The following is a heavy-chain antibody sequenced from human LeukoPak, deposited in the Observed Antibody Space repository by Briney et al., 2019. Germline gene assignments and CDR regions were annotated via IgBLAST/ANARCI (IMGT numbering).Heavy chain of an antibody. Sequence: ASVKVSCRASGYTFTGYYMHWVRQAPGQGLEWMGRINPNSGGTNYAQKFQGRVTMTRDTSISTAYMELSRLRSDDTAVYYCARDGGYSYGSDYWGQGTLVTVSS. CDR3: ARDGGYSYGSDY. D-gene: IGHD5-18*01. CDR2: INPNSGGT. J-gene: IGHJ4*02. CDR1: GYTFTGYY. V-gene: IGHV1-2*06.